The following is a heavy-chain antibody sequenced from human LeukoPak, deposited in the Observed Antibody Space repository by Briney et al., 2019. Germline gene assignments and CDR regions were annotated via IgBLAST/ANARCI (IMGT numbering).Heavy chain of an antibody. D-gene: IGHD6-13*01. Sequence: GASVKVSCKASGYTFTSYDINWVRQATGQGLEWMGWMNPNSGNTGYAQKFQGRVTMTRNTSISTAYMELSSLRSEDTAVYYCATDLPYSLDAFDIWGQGTMVTVSS. V-gene: IGHV1-8*01. CDR2: MNPNSGNT. CDR3: ATDLPYSLDAFDI. CDR1: GYTFTSYD. J-gene: IGHJ3*02.